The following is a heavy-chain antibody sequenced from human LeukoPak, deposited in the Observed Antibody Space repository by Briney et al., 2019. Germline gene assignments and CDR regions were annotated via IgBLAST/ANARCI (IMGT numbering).Heavy chain of an antibody. V-gene: IGHV3-23*01. D-gene: IGHD5-18*01. CDR1: GFIFSSYA. CDR2: ISGSGGST. CDR3: AKDLELYSFSDY. Sequence: PGGSLRLSCAASGFIFSSYAMSWVRQAPGKGLEWVSAISGSGGSTYYADSVKGRFTISRDNSKNTLYLQMNSLRAEDTAVYYCAKDLELYSFSDYWGQGTLVTVSS. J-gene: IGHJ4*02.